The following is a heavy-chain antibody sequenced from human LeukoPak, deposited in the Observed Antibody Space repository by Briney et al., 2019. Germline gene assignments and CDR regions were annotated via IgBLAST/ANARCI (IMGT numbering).Heavy chain of an antibody. D-gene: IGHD3-10*01. CDR1: GFTFSGSA. CDR3: TGNYYGSGSYADFDY. Sequence: GGSLRLSCAASGFTFSGSALHWVRQASGKGLEWVGRIRSTANGYATAYAASVKGRLTISRDDSKNTAYLQMDSLKTEDTTVYYCTGNYYGSGSYADFDYWGQGTLVTVS. CDR2: IRSTANGYAT. V-gene: IGHV3-73*01. J-gene: IGHJ4*02.